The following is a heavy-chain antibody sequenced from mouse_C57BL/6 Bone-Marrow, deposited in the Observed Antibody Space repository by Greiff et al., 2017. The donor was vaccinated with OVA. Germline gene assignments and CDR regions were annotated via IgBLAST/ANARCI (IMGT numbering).Heavy chain of an antibody. J-gene: IGHJ2*01. CDR1: GFTFSSYG. CDR2: ISSGGSYT. V-gene: IGHV5-6*01. CDR3: ARGSSYYFDY. Sequence: EVKLVESGGDLVKPGGSLKLSCAASGFTFSSYGMSWVRQTPDKRLEWVATISSGGSYTYYPASVKGRFTISRDNAKNTLYLQMSSLKSEDTAMYYCARGSSYYFDYWGQGTTLTVSS.